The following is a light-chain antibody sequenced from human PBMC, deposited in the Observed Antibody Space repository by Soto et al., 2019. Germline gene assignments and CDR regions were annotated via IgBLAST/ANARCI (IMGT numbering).Light chain of an antibody. J-gene: IGKJ1*01. Sequence: DIQMTQSPSTLSASVGDRVTITCRASQSISSWLAWYQQKPGKAPKLLIYAASSLQSGVPSRFSGSGSGTDFTLTISSLQPEDFATYYCQQTYRRRTFGQGTKGDIK. CDR2: AAS. CDR1: QSISSW. V-gene: IGKV1-39*01. CDR3: QQTYRRRT.